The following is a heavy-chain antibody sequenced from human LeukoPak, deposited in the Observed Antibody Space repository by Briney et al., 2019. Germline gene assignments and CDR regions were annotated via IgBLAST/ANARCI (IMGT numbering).Heavy chain of an antibody. J-gene: IGHJ3*01. CDR2: IYYSGST. D-gene: IGHD2/OR15-2a*01. Sequence: PSETLSLTCTVSGGSISSGDYYWSWIRQPPGKGLEWIGYIYYSGSTYYNPSLKSRVTISVDTSKNQFSLKLSSVTAADTAVYYCARGLVPRIGSDWGQGTMVTVSS. CDR3: ARGLVPRIGSD. V-gene: IGHV4-30-4*08. CDR1: GGSISSGDYY.